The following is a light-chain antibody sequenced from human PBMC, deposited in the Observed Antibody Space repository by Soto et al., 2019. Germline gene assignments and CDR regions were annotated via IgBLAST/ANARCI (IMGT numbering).Light chain of an antibody. CDR3: QQRTEWPPSIT. CDR2: DAS. J-gene: IGKJ5*01. V-gene: IGKV3-11*01. CDR1: QIVSWY. Sequence: ELVFTQSSATLSLSPGDRATLSCRRSQIVSWYLDLAWYQQKPGQAPRLLIHDASSRATGIPARFSGSGSGTDFTLTITSLEPEDFAVYYCQQRTEWPPSITFGQGTRLEIK.